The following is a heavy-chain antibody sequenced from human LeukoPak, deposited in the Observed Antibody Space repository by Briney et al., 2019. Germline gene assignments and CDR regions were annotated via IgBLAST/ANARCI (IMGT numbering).Heavy chain of an antibody. CDR2: IIPISGTA. V-gene: IGHV1-69*05. D-gene: IGHD2-2*01. CDR3: ARGLQYQLLKALGYYYMDV. J-gene: IGHJ6*03. Sequence: SVKVSCKASGGTFSSHAIAWVRQAPRQGPEWMGGIIPISGTANYAQKFQGRVTITTDESTSTAYMELSSLTSDDTAVYYCARGLQYQLLKALGYYYMDVWGEGTTVTVSS. CDR1: GGTFSSHA.